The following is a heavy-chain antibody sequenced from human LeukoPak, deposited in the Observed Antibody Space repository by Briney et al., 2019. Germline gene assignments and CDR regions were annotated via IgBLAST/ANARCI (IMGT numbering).Heavy chain of an antibody. Sequence: SETLSLTCTVSGGSLSSGNYYWGWLRQPPGRGLERIGYIYFNGNTYYNPSLTSRVTMSVDTSTNQFSLKLSSVTAADTAVYYCARILLDYFDSNGYPDYWGQGTLVTVSS. V-gene: IGHV4-30-4*01. J-gene: IGHJ4*02. CDR3: ARILLDYFDSNGYPDY. D-gene: IGHD3-22*01. CDR2: IYFNGNT. CDR1: GGSLSSGNYY.